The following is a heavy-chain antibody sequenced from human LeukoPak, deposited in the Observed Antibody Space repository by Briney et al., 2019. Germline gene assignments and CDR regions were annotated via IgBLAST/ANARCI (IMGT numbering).Heavy chain of an antibody. J-gene: IGHJ4*02. CDR2: IYYSGST. CDR1: GGSLSSSSDY. D-gene: IGHD4-17*01. V-gene: IGHV4-39*07. CDR3: AREGIYGDYRH. Sequence: SETLSLTCTVSGGSLSSSSDYCGWVRQPPGKGLEWIGSIYYSGSTYYNPSLKSRVTISVDTSKNQFSLKLRSVTAADTAVYYCAREGIYGDYRHWGQGTLITVSS.